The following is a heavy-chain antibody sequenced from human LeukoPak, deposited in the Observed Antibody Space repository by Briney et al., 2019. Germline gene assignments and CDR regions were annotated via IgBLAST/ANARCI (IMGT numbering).Heavy chain of an antibody. CDR3: ARWYGSGLGTFDY. J-gene: IGHJ4*02. V-gene: IGHV3-11*01. CDR1: GFTFSDYY. D-gene: IGHD3-10*01. CDR2: ISSSGSNI. Sequence: NAGGSLRLSCGASGFTFSDYYMSWMRQAPGKGLEWVSYISSSGSNIYYADSVKGRFTISRDNAKNSLYLQMNSLRAEDTAVYYCARWYGSGLGTFDYWGQGTLVTVSS.